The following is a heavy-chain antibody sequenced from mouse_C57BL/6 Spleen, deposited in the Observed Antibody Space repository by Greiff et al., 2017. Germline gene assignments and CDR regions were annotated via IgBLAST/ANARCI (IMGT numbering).Heavy chain of an antibody. V-gene: IGHV1-82*01. Sequence: VKLQESGPELVKPGASVKISCKASGYAFSSSWMNWVKQRPGKGLEWIGRIYPGDGDTNYNGKFKGKATLTADKSSSTAYMQLSSLTSEDSAVYFCARGGYYVMDYWGQGTSVTVSS. J-gene: IGHJ4*01. CDR2: IYPGDGDT. CDR1: GYAFSSSW. CDR3: ARGGYYVMDY.